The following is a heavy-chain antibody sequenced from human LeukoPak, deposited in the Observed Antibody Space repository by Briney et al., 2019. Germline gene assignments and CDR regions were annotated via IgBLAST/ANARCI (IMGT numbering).Heavy chain of an antibody. CDR3: ASFPGYSSSPPFDY. Sequence: ASLRISSTASGYTFTAYNMHCVRQAPGHGRERRGGINPNTGGTHSAQKFQGRVTMTRDTTLTTAPTELSRPTYAETALYICASFPGYSSSPPFDYWGQGTPVSVSS. J-gene: IGHJ4*02. CDR1: GYTFTAYN. D-gene: IGHD6-19*01. V-gene: IGHV1-2*02. CDR2: INPNTGGT.